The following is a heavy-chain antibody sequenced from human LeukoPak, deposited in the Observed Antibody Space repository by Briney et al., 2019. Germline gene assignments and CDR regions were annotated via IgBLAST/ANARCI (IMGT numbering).Heavy chain of an antibody. V-gene: IGHV4-4*07. CDR2: IYTSGST. CDR3: AITILTGYYNGYYYYGMDV. CDR1: GGSISSYY. Sequence: SETLSVTCTVSGGSISSYYWSWIRQPAGKGLEWIGRIYTSGSTNYNPSLKSRVTMSVDTSKNRFSLKLSSVTAADTAVYYCAITILTGYYNGYYYYGMDVWGQGTTVTVSS. D-gene: IGHD3-9*01. J-gene: IGHJ6*02.